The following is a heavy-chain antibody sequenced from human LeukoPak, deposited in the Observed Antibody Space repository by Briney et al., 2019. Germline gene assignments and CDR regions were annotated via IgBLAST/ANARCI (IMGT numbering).Heavy chain of an antibody. J-gene: IGHJ4*02. CDR3: ATLAASAPRYFDY. D-gene: IGHD6-13*01. CDR2: IYHSGST. CDR1: GYSISRFYY. Sequence: SGTLSLTCAVSGYSISRFYYWGWIRQPPGKGLEWIASIYHSGSTYYNPSLKSRITISVDTSKNQFSLKLTSVTAADAAVYYCATLAASAPRYFDYWGQGILVTVSS. V-gene: IGHV4-38-2*01.